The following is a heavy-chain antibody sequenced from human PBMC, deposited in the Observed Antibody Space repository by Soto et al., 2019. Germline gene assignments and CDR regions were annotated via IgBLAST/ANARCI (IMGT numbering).Heavy chain of an antibody. J-gene: IGHJ4*02. CDR3: ARTTAVPNTLRSRYFFDY. D-gene: IGHD4-17*01. Sequence: SETLSLTCAACGGSMSSSNWWSWFRQPPGKRLEWIGYVYYSGTTNYNPSLKSRVTISVDLSKNRFSLRLSSVTTADTALYYCARTTAVPNTLRSRYFFDYWGQGTLVTVSS. CDR2: VYYSGTT. CDR1: GGSMSSSNW. V-gene: IGHV4-59*01.